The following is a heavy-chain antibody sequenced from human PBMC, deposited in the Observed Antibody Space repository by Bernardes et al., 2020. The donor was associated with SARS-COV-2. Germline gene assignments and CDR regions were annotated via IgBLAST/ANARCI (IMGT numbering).Heavy chain of an antibody. V-gene: IGHV3-23*01. J-gene: IGHJ5*02. D-gene: IGHD2-2*01. CDR1: GFTFSSYA. CDR3: AKGSTQYCSSTSCFFNWFDP. CDR2: ISGSGGST. Sequence: GGSLRLSCAASGFTFSSYAMSWVRQAPGKGLEWVAAISGSGGSTDYADSVKGRFTISRDNSKNTLYLQMNSLRAEDTAVYYCAKGSTQYCSSTSCFFNWFDPWGQGTLVTVSS.